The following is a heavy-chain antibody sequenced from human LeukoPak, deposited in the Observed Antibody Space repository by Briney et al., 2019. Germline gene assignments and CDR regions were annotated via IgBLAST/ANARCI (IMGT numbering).Heavy chain of an antibody. V-gene: IGHV4-39*01. CDR2: IYYRGST. J-gene: IGHJ4*02. CDR1: GGSISSSSYY. Sequence: SETLSLTCTVSGGSISSSSYYWDWIRQPPGKGLEWIGSIYYRGSTYYNPSLKSRVTISVDTSKNQFSLKLSSVTAADTAVYYCARQSMVPDYWGQGTLVTVSS. D-gene: IGHD3-10*01. CDR3: ARQSMVPDY.